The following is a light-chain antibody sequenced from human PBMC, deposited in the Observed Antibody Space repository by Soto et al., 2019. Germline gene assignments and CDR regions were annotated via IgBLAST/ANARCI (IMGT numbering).Light chain of an antibody. CDR2: GNN. CDR3: KSYDSSLSAYV. J-gene: IGLJ1*01. V-gene: IGLV1-40*01. CDR1: SSNIGAGYD. Sequence: QSVRTQPPSGSGAPGQRVTISCTGNSSNIGAGYDVHWYQQLPGTAPKLLIYGNNNRPSGVPDRFSGSKSGTSASLAITGLQAEDEADYYCKSYDSSLSAYVFGPGTKVNVL.